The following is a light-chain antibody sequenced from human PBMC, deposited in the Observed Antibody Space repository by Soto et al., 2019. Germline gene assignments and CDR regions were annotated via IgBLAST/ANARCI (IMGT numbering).Light chain of an antibody. J-gene: IGKJ5*01. V-gene: IGKV3-11*01. CDR3: QQRKNWQVT. CDR1: QSVSTF. Sequence: EIVLTQSPATLSLSRGERAILSCRASQSVSTFLAWFQQKPGQPPRLLIYNASNRTTGIPARFSGSGSGTDFTLTISSLEPEDFAVYYCQQRKNWQVTFGQGTRLEIK. CDR2: NAS.